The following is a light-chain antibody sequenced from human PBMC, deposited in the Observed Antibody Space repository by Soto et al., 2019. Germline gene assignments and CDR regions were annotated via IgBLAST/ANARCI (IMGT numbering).Light chain of an antibody. CDR3: QLYDSSPRT. Sequence: ENVLTQSPGTLSLSPGERATLSCRASQSVSSNFLAWYQQKPGKAPRFLIYGASNRATGIPDRFSGSGSGTDFTLIISRMEPEDFAVYYCQLYDSSPRTFGQGTKVEIK. CDR2: GAS. CDR1: QSVSSNF. J-gene: IGKJ1*01. V-gene: IGKV3-20*01.